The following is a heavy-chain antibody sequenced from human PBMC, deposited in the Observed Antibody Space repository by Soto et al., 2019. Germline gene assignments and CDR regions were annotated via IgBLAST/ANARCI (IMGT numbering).Heavy chain of an antibody. Sequence: ASVKVSCKASGYAFTSYGISGVRQAPGQGLEWMGWISAYNGNTNYAQKLQGRVTMTTGTSTSTACRELRSLRADDTGGDDWGRDSTGYRSRRLNYYSYFMDVWGKGTTVTV. J-gene: IGHJ6*03. V-gene: IGHV1-18*01. CDR1: GYAFTSYG. CDR2: ISAYNGNT. CDR3: GRDSTGYRSRRLNYYSYFMDV. D-gene: IGHD6-13*01.